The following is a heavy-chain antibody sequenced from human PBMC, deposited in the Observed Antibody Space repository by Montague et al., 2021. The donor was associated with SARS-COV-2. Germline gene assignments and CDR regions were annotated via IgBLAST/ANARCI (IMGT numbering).Heavy chain of an antibody. V-gene: IGHV4-61*08. CDR3: VRVGVSSWYSFFDY. Sequence: SETLSLTCTVSGGSISSGGYYWSWIRQHPGKGLAWIGYIYHTGSTHYNPSLKSRVTISVDTSKNQLSLRLRSVTAADTAVYYCVRVGVSSWYSFFDYWGQGTLVTVSS. CDR2: IYHTGST. CDR1: GGSISSGGYY. D-gene: IGHD6-13*01. J-gene: IGHJ4*02.